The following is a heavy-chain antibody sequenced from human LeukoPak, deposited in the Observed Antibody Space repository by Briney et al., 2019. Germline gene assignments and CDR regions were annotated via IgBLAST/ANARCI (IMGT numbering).Heavy chain of an antibody. CDR2: INHSGST. Sequence: SEALSLTCAVYGGSFSGYYWSRIRQPPGKGLEWIGEINHSGSTNYNPSLKSRVTISVDTSKNQFSLKLSSVTAADTAVYYCARGRCSSTSCYLRHYYYGMDVWGQGTTVTVSS. V-gene: IGHV4-34*01. CDR1: GGSFSGYY. D-gene: IGHD2-2*01. CDR3: ARGRCSSTSCYLRHYYYGMDV. J-gene: IGHJ6*02.